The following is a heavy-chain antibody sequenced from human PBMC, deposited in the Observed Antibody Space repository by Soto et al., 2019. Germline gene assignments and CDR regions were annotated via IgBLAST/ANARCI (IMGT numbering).Heavy chain of an antibody. V-gene: IGHV3-74*01. D-gene: IGHD3-10*01. CDR3: ERELRRSSISGMDV. CDR1: GFTFSSYW. J-gene: IGHJ6*04. CDR2: INSDGSST. Sequence: GGSLRLASAAYGFTFSSYWMHWVRQAPGKGLVWVSRINSDGSSTSYADSVKGRFTISRDNAKHTLYLQMNSLRAEGTAVNYRERELRRSSISGMDVWGKGTRVTVSS.